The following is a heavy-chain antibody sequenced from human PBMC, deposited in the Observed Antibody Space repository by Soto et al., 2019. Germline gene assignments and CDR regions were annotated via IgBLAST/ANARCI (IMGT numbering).Heavy chain of an antibody. D-gene: IGHD6-6*01. CDR2: IIPIFGTT. CDR3: AREGGMVCSSSSLDH. V-gene: IGHV1-69*14. J-gene: IGHJ4*02. CDR1: GGTFNNYG. Sequence: QVQLVQSGAEVKKPGSSVKVSCKASGGTFNNYGISWVRQAPGQELEWMGGIIPIFGTTYYAQKFQGRVTGLADKSTGTAYMERSRLRSDETAVYYCAREGGMVCSSSSLDHCGQGTLVPVSS.